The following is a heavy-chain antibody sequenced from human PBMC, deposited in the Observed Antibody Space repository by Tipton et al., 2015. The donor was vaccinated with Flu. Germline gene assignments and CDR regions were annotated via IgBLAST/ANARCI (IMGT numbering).Heavy chain of an antibody. CDR1: GFTFSDYY. V-gene: IGHV4-38-2*01. J-gene: IGHJ5*02. D-gene: IGHD6-13*01. CDR3: ARPRGIAAAGTGVGWFDP. Sequence: LRLSCAASGFTFSDYYMSWIRQAPGKGLEWIGGIYYSGSTYYNPSLKSRVTISVDTSKNQFSLKLSSVTAADTAVYYCARPRGIAAAGTGVGWFDPWGQGTLVTVSS. CDR2: IYYSGST.